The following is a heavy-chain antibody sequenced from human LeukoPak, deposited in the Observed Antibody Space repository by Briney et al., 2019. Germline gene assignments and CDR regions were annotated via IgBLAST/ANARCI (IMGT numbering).Heavy chain of an antibody. V-gene: IGHV4-59*08. CDR3: ARQGPIVEVVRVLDV. J-gene: IGHJ3*01. D-gene: IGHD2-15*01. Sequence: SETLSLTCTVSGGSISSYYWSWIRQPPGKGLEWIGYIYYSGSTNYNPSLTSRVTISVDTSKNQFSLKLSSVTAADTAVYYCARQGPIVEVVRVLDVWGQGTMVTVSS. CDR1: GGSISSYY. CDR2: IYYSGST.